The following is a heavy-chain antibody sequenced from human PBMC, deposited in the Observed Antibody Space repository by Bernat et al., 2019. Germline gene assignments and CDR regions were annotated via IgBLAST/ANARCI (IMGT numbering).Heavy chain of an antibody. V-gene: IGHV4-39*01. J-gene: IGHJ4*02. Sequence: QLQLQESGPGLVKPSETLSLTCTVSGGSISSSTYYWGWIRQPPGKGLEWIGSIYYSGSTYYNPSLKSRVTISVDTSKNQFSLKLSSVTAADTAVYYCARQGGVGGATSRWGQGTLVTVSS. D-gene: IGHD1-26*01. CDR1: GGSISSSTYY. CDR3: ARQGGVGGATSR. CDR2: IYYSGST.